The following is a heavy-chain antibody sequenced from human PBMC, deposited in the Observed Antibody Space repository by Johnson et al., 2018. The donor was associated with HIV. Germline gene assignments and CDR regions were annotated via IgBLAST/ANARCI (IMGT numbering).Heavy chain of an antibody. V-gene: IGHV3-30*02. CDR1: GLRLSSYG. CDR2: IQSDGSNK. CDR3: AKSDVVVIPEGAFDI. Sequence: GEPAQGRGGVVQPWGSLTCSCEAPGLRLSSYGKLWVRQAPGKGLEWVAVIQSDGSNKYYADSVKGRLTISRDNSKNTLYLQMNSLRAEDTAVYYCAKSDVVVIPEGAFDIWGQGTMVTVSS. D-gene: IGHD2-21*01. J-gene: IGHJ3*02.